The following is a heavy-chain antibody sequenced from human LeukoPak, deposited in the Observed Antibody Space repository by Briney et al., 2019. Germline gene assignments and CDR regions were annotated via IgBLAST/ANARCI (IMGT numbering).Heavy chain of an antibody. D-gene: IGHD1-1*01. CDR3: ALRSGNADAYDI. Sequence: GESLRISCKGSGYSFSDHWIGWVRQMPGEGLECMGIIYPVDSDTRYSPSFQGQVTISADKSINTAYLQWSSLKASDTAMYYCALRSGNADAYDIWGQGTMVTVSS. V-gene: IGHV5-51*01. CDR1: GYSFSDHW. CDR2: IYPVDSDT. J-gene: IGHJ3*02.